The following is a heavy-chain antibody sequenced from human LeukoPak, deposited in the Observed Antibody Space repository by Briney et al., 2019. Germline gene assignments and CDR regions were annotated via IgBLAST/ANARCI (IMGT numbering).Heavy chain of an antibody. CDR2: INPSGGST. CDR3: ARGLGDYNTDWFPVSGY. J-gene: IGHJ4*02. V-gene: IGHV1-46*01. D-gene: IGHD3-9*01. Sequence: GASVKVSCKASGYTFTSYYMHWVRQAPGQGLEWMGIINPSGGSTRYAQKFQGRVTITADKSTSTAYMELSSLRSEDTAIYYCARGLGDYNTDWFPVSGYWGQGTPVTVSS. CDR1: GYTFTSYY.